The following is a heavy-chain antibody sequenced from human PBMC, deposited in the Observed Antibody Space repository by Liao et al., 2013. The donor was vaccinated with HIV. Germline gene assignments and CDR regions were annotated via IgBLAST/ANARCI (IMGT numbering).Heavy chain of an antibody. J-gene: IGHJ2*01. V-gene: IGHV4-34*12. CDR1: GGSFSAYY. CDR2: VIHSGYT. D-gene: IGHD4-23*01. Sequence: QVQLQQWGAGLLKPSETLSLTCAVYGGSFSAYYWTWIRQSPGKGLEWIGEVIHSGYTNYNPSLKSRVAISIDTSKNQFSLKLTSVTAADTAIYYCARSVDYGANTDWCFDLWGRGTLVTVSS. CDR3: ARSVDYGANTDWCFDL.